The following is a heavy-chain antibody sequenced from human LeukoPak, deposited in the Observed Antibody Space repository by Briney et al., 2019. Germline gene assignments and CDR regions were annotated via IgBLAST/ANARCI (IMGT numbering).Heavy chain of an antibody. CDR3: AREGGEQWLAPPGLNYYYMDV. Sequence: ASVKVSCKASGYTFTSYYMHWVRPAPGQGLEWMGIINPSGGGTSYAQKFQGRVTMTRDTSTSTVYMELSSLRSEDTAVYYCAREGGEQWLAPPGLNYYYMDVWAKGPRSPSP. CDR1: GYTFTSYY. CDR2: INPSGGGT. D-gene: IGHD6-19*01. J-gene: IGHJ6*03. V-gene: IGHV1-46*01.